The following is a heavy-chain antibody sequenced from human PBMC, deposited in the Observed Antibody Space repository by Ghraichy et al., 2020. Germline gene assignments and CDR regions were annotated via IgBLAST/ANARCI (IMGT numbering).Heavy chain of an antibody. CDR1: GFTFSSYA. D-gene: IGHD6-13*01. CDR2: ISYDGSNK. Sequence: LSLTCAASGFTFSSYAMHWVRQAPGKGLEWVAVISYDGSNKYYADSVKGRFTISRDNSKNTLYLQMNSLRAEDTAVYYCARGLHIAAADTSWFDPWGQGTLVTVSS. CDR3: ARGLHIAAADTSWFDP. J-gene: IGHJ5*02. V-gene: IGHV3-30-3*01.